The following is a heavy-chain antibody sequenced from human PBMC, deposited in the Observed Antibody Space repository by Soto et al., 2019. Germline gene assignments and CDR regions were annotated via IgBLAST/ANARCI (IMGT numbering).Heavy chain of an antibody. CDR3: ARTGYDRSGYFVEYYFDY. CDR2: ISNDGSNP. Sequence: GGSLRLSCAASGFTFSKYAMHWVRQARGTGLEWVAVISNDGSNPYYADSVKGRFTISRDNSKNTLYLQMNSLREEDTAVYYCARTGYDRSGYFVEYYFDYWGQGTLVTGSS. CDR1: GFTFSKYA. D-gene: IGHD3-22*01. J-gene: IGHJ4*02. V-gene: IGHV3-30-3*01.